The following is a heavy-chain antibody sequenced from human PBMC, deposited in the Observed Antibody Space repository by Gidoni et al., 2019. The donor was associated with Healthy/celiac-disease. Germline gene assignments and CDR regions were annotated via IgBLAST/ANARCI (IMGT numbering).Heavy chain of an antibody. CDR1: GGTFTSYA. CDR3: ARAFTSEYSSSYDP. D-gene: IGHD6-6*01. Sequence: QVQLVQSGAEVKKPGSSVKVSCKASGGTFTSYAISWVRQAPGQGLEWMGGIIPSFCTANYAQKCQGRVTITADESTSTAYMELSSLRSEDTAVYYCARAFTSEYSSSYDPWGQGTLVTVSS. V-gene: IGHV1-69*01. J-gene: IGHJ5*02. CDR2: IIPSFCTA.